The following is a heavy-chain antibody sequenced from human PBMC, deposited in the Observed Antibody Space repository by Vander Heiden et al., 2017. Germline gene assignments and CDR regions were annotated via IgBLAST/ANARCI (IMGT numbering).Heavy chain of an antibody. D-gene: IGHD2-21*02. V-gene: IGHV3-7*01. J-gene: IGHJ5*02. CDR1: GFTFSSYG. CDR2: IEQGGSEK. CDR3: ARGYYGGDGAP. Sequence: EVQLVESGGGLVQPGGSLRLACAASGFTFSSYGMSWVRQTPGKGLEWVANIEQGGSEKYYVDSVKGRFTISRDNAKNSMYLEMNSLRAEDTAVYYCARGYYGGDGAPWGQGTLVTVSS.